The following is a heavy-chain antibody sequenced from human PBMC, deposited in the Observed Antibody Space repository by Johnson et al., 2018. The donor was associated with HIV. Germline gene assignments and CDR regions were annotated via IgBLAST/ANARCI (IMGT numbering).Heavy chain of an antibody. D-gene: IGHD3-22*01. Sequence: QVQLVESGGGLVQPGGSLRLSCAASGFTFSSYGMHWVRQAPGKGLEWVAVISYDGSNKYYADSVKGRFTISRDNSKNTLYLQMNSLRAEDTAVYYCARDLSMIVVANAFDIWGQGTMVTVSS. CDR1: GFTFSSYG. V-gene: IGHV3-30*03. J-gene: IGHJ3*02. CDR3: ARDLSMIVVANAFDI. CDR2: ISYDGSNK.